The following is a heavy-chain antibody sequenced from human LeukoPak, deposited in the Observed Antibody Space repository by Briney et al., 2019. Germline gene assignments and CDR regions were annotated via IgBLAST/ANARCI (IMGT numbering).Heavy chain of an antibody. D-gene: IGHD5-18*01. CDR1: GFTFSSYG. J-gene: IGHJ6*02. Sequence: GGSLRLSCAASGFTFSSYGMSWVRQAPGKGLEWASGLSGSGSNTYYADSVKGRFTISRDNSKNTLYLQMSSLRAEDTAIYYCVKEIYSYDKYYYFCAMDVWGQETTVTVSS. V-gene: IGHV3-23*01. CDR2: LSGSGSNT. CDR3: VKEIYSYDKYYYFCAMDV.